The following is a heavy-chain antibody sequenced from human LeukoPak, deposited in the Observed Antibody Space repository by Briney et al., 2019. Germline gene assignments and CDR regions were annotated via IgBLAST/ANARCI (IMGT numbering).Heavy chain of an antibody. V-gene: IGHV4-59*08. J-gene: IGHJ3*02. D-gene: IGHD4-11*01. CDR1: GSGASINHYY. CDR3: ARRMMTNAEDAFDI. CDR2: IQYSGNT. Sequence: SETLSLTCTVSGSGASINHYYWSWIRQPPGKGLEWIANIQYSGNTNSRPSLQSRVSTSIDTSNNQFSLKLTSVTAADTAVYYCARRMMTNAEDAFDIWGQGAVVTVSS.